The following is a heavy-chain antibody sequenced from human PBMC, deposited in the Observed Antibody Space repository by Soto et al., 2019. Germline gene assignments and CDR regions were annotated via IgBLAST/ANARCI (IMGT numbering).Heavy chain of an antibody. V-gene: IGHV4-34*01. CDR2: INHSGST. J-gene: IGHJ3*02. CDR3: ARGSPAASDAFDI. D-gene: IGHD2-2*01. CDR1: GGSFSGYY. Sequence: SETLSLTCAVYGGSFSGYYWSWIRQPPGKGLEWIGEINHSGSTNYNPSLKSRVTISVDTSKNQFSLKLSSVTAADTAVYYCARGSPAASDAFDIWGQGTMVTVSS.